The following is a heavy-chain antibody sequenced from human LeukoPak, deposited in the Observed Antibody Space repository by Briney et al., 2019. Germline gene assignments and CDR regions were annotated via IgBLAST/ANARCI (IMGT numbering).Heavy chain of an antibody. D-gene: IGHD6-13*01. CDR2: IYYSGST. Sequence: PSETLSLTCTVSGGSISNYYWSWIRQPPGKGLEWIGYIYYSGSTNYNPSLKSRVTMSLDTSKNQFSPKLSSVTAADTAVYYCATIATAGTTWGQGTLVTVSS. J-gene: IGHJ5*02. CDR3: ATIATAGTT. V-gene: IGHV4-59*01. CDR1: GGSISNYY.